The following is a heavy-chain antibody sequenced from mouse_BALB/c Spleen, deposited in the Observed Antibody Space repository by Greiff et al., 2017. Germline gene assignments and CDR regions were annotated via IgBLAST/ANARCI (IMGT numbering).Heavy chain of an antibody. Sequence: EVQLVESGGGLVKPGGSLKLSCAASGFTFSDYYMYWVRQTPEKRLEWVATISDGGSYTYYPDSVKGRFTISRDNAKNNLYLQMSSLKSEDTAMYYCARPRGLYGSSSWFAYWGQGTLVTVSA. V-gene: IGHV5-4*02. CDR1: GFTFSDYY. CDR3: ARPRGLYGSSSWFAY. CDR2: ISDGGSYT. J-gene: IGHJ3*01. D-gene: IGHD1-1*01.